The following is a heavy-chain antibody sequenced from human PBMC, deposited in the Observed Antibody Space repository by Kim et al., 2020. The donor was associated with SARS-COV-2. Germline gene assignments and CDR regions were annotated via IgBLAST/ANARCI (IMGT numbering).Heavy chain of an antibody. CDR1: GGTFSSYA. CDR3: ARGYDSSGYHHDAFDI. Sequence: SVKVFCKASGGTFSSYAISWVRQAPGQGLEWMGRIIPILGIANYAQKFQGRVTITADKSTSTAYMELSSLRSEDTAVYYCARGYDSSGYHHDAFDIWGQGTMVTVSS. J-gene: IGHJ3*02. D-gene: IGHD3-22*01. V-gene: IGHV1-69*04. CDR2: IIPILGIA.